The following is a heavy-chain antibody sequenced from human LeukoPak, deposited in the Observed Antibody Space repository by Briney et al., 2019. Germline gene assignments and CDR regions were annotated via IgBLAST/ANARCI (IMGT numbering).Heavy chain of an antibody. D-gene: IGHD1-26*01. CDR2: FDPEDGET. CDR3: ATVFAGATNFDY. V-gene: IGHV1-24*01. Sequence: ASVKVSCKVSGYTLTELSMHWVRQAPGKGLEWMGGFDPEDGETIYAQKFQGRVTMTEDTSTDTAYMELSSLRSEDTAVYYCATVFAGATNFDYWGQGTLVTASS. J-gene: IGHJ4*02. CDR1: GYTLTELS.